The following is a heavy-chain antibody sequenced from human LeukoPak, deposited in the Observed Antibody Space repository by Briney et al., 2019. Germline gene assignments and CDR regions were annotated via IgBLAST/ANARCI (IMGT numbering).Heavy chain of an antibody. D-gene: IGHD1-26*01. Sequence: GGSLRLSCAASGFTFSSYGMHWVRQAPGKGLVWVSRISGDGSATNYADSVRGRFTISRDNAKNTLYLQMNTLRAEDTAVYYCGRDPQWGVDPWGQGTLVTVSS. CDR1: GFTFSSYG. J-gene: IGHJ5*02. CDR3: GRDPQWGVDP. CDR2: ISGDGSAT. V-gene: IGHV3-74*01.